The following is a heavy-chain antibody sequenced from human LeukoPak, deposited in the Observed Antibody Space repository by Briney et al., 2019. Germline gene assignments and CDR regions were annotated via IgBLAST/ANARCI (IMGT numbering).Heavy chain of an antibody. CDR1: GFTFGDYA. CDR3: ARAYDNSGYYQAF. V-gene: IGHV3-49*04. Sequence: GRSLRLSCTASGFTFGDYAMSWVRQAPGKGLEWVGFIRSKTYGGTTEYAASVEGRFTISRDDSKSIAYLQMNSLKAEDTAVYYCARAYDNSGYYQAFWGQGTLVTVSS. D-gene: IGHD3-22*01. J-gene: IGHJ4*02. CDR2: IRSKTYGGTT.